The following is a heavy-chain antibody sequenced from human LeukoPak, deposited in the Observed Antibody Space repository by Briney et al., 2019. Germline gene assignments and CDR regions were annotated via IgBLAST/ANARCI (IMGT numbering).Heavy chain of an antibody. Sequence: GGSLRLSCAVSGFTFTSYAMSWVRQAPGKGLEWVSAISGSGRTTYYADSVKGRFTISRDNSKNTLYLQMNSLRAEDTAVYYCARQVGVAATSYFDYWGQGTLVTVSS. V-gene: IGHV3-23*01. CDR3: ARQVGVAATSYFDY. D-gene: IGHD2-15*01. CDR2: ISGSGRTT. CDR1: GFTFTSYA. J-gene: IGHJ4*02.